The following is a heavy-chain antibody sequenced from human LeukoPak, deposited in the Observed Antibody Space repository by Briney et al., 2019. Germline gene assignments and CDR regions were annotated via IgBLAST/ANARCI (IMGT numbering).Heavy chain of an antibody. V-gene: IGHV3-30*04. Sequence: PGGPLRLSCAASGFTFSSYAMHWVRQAPGKGLEWVAVISYDGSNKYYADSVKGRFTISRDNSKNTLYLQMNSLRAEDTAVYYCARGSGYPAGNWFDPWGQGTLVTVSS. CDR3: ARGSGYPAGNWFDP. CDR2: ISYDGSNK. J-gene: IGHJ5*02. D-gene: IGHD3-3*01. CDR1: GFTFSSYA.